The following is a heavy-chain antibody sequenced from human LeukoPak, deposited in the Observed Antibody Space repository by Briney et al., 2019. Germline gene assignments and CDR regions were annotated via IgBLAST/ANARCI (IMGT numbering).Heavy chain of an antibody. V-gene: IGHV4-4*07. J-gene: IGHJ3*01. CDR3: ARDPIWFGELSE. CDR1: GGSISSYY. CDR2: IYTSGST. D-gene: IGHD3-10*01. Sequence: NPSETLSLTCTVSGGSISSYYWSLIRQPAGKGLEWIGRIYTSGSTNYNPSLKSRVTMSVDTSKNQFSLKLSSVTAADTAVYYCARDPIWFGELSEWGQGTMVTVSS.